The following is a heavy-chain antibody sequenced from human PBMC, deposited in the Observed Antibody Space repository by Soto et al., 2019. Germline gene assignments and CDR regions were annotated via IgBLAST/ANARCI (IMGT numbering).Heavy chain of an antibody. Sequence: GGSLRLSCAASGFTFSSDAMSWVRQAPGKGLEWVSAISGSGGSTYYADSVKGRFTISRDNSKNTLYLQMNSLRAEDTAVYYCAKDRRGFLLGSGFDYWGQGTLVTVSS. CDR3: AKDRRGFLLGSGFDY. CDR2: ISGSGGST. D-gene: IGHD2-15*01. V-gene: IGHV3-23*01. J-gene: IGHJ4*02. CDR1: GFTFSSDA.